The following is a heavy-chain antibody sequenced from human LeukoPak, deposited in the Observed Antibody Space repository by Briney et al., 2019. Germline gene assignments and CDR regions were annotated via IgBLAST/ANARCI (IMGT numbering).Heavy chain of an antibody. D-gene: IGHD1-26*01. V-gene: IGHV1-24*01. CDR2: FDPEDGET. CDR3: ATGLGSHLNYDWELLGY. CDR1: GYTLTELS. Sequence: ASVKVSCKVSGYTLTELSMHWVRQAPGKGLEWMGGFDPEDGETIYAQKFQGRVTMTEDTSTDTAYTELSSLRSEDTAVYYCATGLGSHLNYDWELLGYWGQGTLVTVSS. J-gene: IGHJ4*02.